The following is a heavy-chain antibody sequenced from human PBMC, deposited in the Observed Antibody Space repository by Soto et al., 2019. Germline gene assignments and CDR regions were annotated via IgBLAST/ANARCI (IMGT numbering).Heavy chain of an antibody. V-gene: IGHV3-30-3*01. CDR1: GFSISRSA. D-gene: IGHD1-1*01. J-gene: IGHJ5*02. Sequence: QVQLVESGGGVVQPGRSLRLSCAASGFSISRSAMHWVRQAPGKVLEWVAVIAYDGSNKWYADSAKGRFTISRDNSKNTLYLDMSSLRAEDTAIYFCARDLQAGDDNVNWFAPWGQGTLVTVSS. CDR3: ARDLQAGDDNVNWFAP. CDR2: IAYDGSNK.